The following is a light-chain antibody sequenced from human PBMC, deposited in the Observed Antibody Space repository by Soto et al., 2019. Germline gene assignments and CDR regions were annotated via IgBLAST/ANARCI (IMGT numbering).Light chain of an antibody. V-gene: IGKV3-11*01. Sequence: EIVLTQSPATLSLSPGERATLSCRASQTVDTYLAWYQQKPGQSPILLIYDVSDRATGIPARFSGSGSGTDFTLTISSLEPEDVAVYYCQHFDNLPFTFGPGTKVDIK. CDR3: QHFDNLPFT. CDR2: DVS. CDR1: QTVDTY. J-gene: IGKJ3*01.